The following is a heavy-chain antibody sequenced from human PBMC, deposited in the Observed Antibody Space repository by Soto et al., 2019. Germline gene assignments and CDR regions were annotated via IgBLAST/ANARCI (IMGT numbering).Heavy chain of an antibody. D-gene: IGHD6-6*01. Sequence: GGSLRLSCAASGFIFSNYAMSWVRQAPGKGPEWVSFISGSGSSTYYADSVKGRFTISRGNSKNTLYLQMNSLRAEDAAVYYCVREASSSGLHLDHWGRGTLVTVSS. CDR1: GFIFSNYA. J-gene: IGHJ4*02. CDR3: VREASSSGLHLDH. CDR2: ISGSGSST. V-gene: IGHV3-23*01.